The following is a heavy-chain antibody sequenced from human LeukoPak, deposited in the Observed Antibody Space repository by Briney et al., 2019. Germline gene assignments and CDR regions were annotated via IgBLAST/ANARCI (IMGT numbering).Heavy chain of an antibody. CDR1: GFTFSSYA. V-gene: IGHV3-23*01. J-gene: IGHJ6*02. CDR3: AVSYSSSWYPDYYYYGMDV. CDR2: ISGSGGST. Sequence: GGSLRLSCAASGFTFSSYAMSWVRQAPGKGLEWVSAISGSGGSTYYADSVKGRFTISRDNSKNALYLQMNSLRAEDTAVYYCAVSYSSSWYPDYYYYGMDVWGQGTTVTVSS. D-gene: IGHD6-13*01.